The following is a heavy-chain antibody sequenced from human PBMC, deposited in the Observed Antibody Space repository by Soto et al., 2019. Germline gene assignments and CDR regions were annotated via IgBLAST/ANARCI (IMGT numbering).Heavy chain of an antibody. D-gene: IGHD3-16*02. CDR3: TTAGNYRFDY. CDR1: VLTFSSVW. CDR2: INTDGTTT. V-gene: IGHV3-74*01. J-gene: IGHJ4*02. Sequence: GGSLTLSCGVSVLTFSSVWVHWVRQAPGKWLLWFSLINTDGTTTXXADSVKVRXTISSSNSTNTXYLQTXNLTVDDTAVYYCTTAGNYRFDYWCQGTQVTVSS.